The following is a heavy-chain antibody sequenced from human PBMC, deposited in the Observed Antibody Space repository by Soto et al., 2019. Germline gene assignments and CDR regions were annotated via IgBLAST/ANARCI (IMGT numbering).Heavy chain of an antibody. D-gene: IGHD3-10*01. J-gene: IGHJ4*02. CDR1: GGSVSSGSYY. Sequence: QVQLQESGPGLVKPSETLSLTCTVSGGSVSSGSYYWSWIRQPPGKGLEWIGYIYYSGSTNYNPSPKSRVTRSVDTSKNQCSLKLSSVTAADTAVYYCARDHYDGSGGYYFDYWGQGTLVTVSS. CDR2: IYYSGST. CDR3: ARDHYDGSGGYYFDY. V-gene: IGHV4-61*01.